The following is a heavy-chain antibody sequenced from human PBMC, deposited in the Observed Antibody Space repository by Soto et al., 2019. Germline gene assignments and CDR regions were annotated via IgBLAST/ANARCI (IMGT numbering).Heavy chain of an antibody. CDR2: ISYDGSNK. Sequence: GGSLRLSCATSGFTFSSSAMQWVRQAPGKGLEWVAIISYDGSNKLYGDSVKGRFTISRDSSKYTAYLQMTSLRAEDTAVYYCGIDMFDGYSYGPVDYWGQGTLVTVSS. D-gene: IGHD5-18*01. CDR1: GFTFSSSA. V-gene: IGHV3-30-3*01. CDR3: GIDMFDGYSYGPVDY. J-gene: IGHJ4*02.